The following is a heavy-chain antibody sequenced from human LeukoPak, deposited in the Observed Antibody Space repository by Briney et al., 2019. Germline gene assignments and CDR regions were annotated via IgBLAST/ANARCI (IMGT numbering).Heavy chain of an antibody. CDR1: GYSISSGYY. Sequence: SETLSLTCTVSGYSISSGYYWGWIRQPPGKGLEWIGSIYHSGSTNYNPSLKSRVTISVDTSKNQFSLKLSSVTAADTAVYYCARRHRNYYGSGSYYPDAFDIWGQGTMVTVSS. V-gene: IGHV4-38-2*02. CDR2: IYHSGST. D-gene: IGHD3-10*01. CDR3: ARRHRNYYGSGSYYPDAFDI. J-gene: IGHJ3*02.